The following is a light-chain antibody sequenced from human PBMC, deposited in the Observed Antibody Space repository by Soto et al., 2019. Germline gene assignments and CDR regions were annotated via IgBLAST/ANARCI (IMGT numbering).Light chain of an antibody. V-gene: IGKV3-11*02. CDR2: ADS. Sequence: EIVLTQSPATLSLSPGERATLSCRASQSISGYLGWYQQKPGQAPRLLIYADSNRATGIPASFSGSRSGRDFTLTISSLEPEDFSVYYCQQRYNWPITFGQGTRLEIK. CDR3: QQRYNWPIT. J-gene: IGKJ5*01. CDR1: QSISGY.